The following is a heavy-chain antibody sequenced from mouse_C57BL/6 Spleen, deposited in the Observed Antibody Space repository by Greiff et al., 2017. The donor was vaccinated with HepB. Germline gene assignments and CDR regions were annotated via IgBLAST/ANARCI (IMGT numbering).Heavy chain of an antibody. CDR3: AIAPWDGDIDY. Sequence: QVQLQQPGAELVKPGASVKLSCKASGYTFTSYWMHWVKQRPGQGLEWIGRINPSDSDTNYNQKFKGKATLTVDKSSSTAYMQLSSLTSEDSAVYYWAIAPWDGDIDYWGQGTTVTVSS. CDR2: INPSDSDT. D-gene: IGHD4-1*01. V-gene: IGHV1-74*01. CDR1: GYTFTSYW. J-gene: IGHJ4*01.